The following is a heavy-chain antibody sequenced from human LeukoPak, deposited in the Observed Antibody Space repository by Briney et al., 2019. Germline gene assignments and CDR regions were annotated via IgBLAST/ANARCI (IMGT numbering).Heavy chain of an antibody. J-gene: IGHJ6*02. CDR2: VDHSGDT. D-gene: IGHD6-13*01. Sequence: SETLSLTCAVYVGSFSVYYWSWIRQPPGKGLEWIEQVDHSGDTKYNPSLKSRLTISVDTSKNQFSLKLSTVTAADTGVYYCARGRRGIAADARYYYYGMDVWGQGNTVTVSS. V-gene: IGHV4-34*01. CDR1: VGSFSVYY. CDR3: ARGRRGIAADARYYYYGMDV.